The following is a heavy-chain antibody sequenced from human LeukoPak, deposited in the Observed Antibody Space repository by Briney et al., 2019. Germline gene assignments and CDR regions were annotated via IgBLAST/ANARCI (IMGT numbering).Heavy chain of an antibody. D-gene: IGHD6-13*01. V-gene: IGHV5-51*01. J-gene: IGHJ4*02. CDR3: ARGLRGRSSWSSTFDY. CDR2: IYPGDSDT. CDR1: GYSFTSYW. Sequence: GESLKISCKGSGYSFTSYWIGWVRQMPGKGLEWMGIIYPGDSDTRYSPSFQGQVTISADKSISTAYLQWSSLKASDTAMYYCARGLRGRSSWSSTFDYWGQGTLVTVSS.